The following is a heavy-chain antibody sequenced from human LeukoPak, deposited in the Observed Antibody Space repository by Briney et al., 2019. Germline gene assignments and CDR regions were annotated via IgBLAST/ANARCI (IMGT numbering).Heavy chain of an antibody. CDR3: ARVRQNYVNQLLWFGDSAPYYFDY. Sequence: PSETLSLTCAVYGGSSSGYYCSSTRHPPRKGLEWIGEINRSGSTNYNPSLKSRVTISVDTSKNQFSLKLSSVTAADTAVYYCARVRQNYVNQLLWFGDSAPYYFDYWGQGTLVTVSS. D-gene: IGHD3-10*01. V-gene: IGHV4-34*01. CDR1: GGSSSGYY. CDR2: INRSGST. J-gene: IGHJ4*02.